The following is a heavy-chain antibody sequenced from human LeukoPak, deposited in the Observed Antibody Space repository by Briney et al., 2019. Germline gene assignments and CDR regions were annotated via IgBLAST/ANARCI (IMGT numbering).Heavy chain of an antibody. D-gene: IGHD3-10*01. J-gene: IGHJ4*02. CDR1: GFTFSSYG. V-gene: IGHV3-30*18. Sequence: GGSLRLSCAASGFTFSSYGMHWVRQAPGKGLEWVAVISYDGSNKYYADSVKGRFTISRDNSKNTLYLQMNSLRAEDTAVYYCANGILWFGELLDDYWGQGTLVTVSS. CDR2: ISYDGSNK. CDR3: ANGILWFGELLDDY.